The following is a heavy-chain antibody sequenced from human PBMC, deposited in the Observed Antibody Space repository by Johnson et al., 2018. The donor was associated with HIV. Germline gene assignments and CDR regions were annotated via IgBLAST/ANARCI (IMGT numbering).Heavy chain of an antibody. CDR3: ARVGANFDAFDI. J-gene: IGHJ3*02. CDR1: GFTFSSYA. V-gene: IGHV3-23*04. D-gene: IGHD4/OR15-4a*01. CDR2: ISGSGGST. Sequence: EVQLVESGGGLVQPGGSLRLSCAASGFTFSSYAMSWVRQAPGKGLEWVSAISGSGGSTYYADSVKGRFTISGDNSKNTLYLQMNSLRAEDTAVYYCARVGANFDAFDIWGQGTMVTVSS.